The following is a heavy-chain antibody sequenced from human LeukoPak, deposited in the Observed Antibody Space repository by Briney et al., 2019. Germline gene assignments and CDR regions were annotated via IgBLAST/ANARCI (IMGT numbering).Heavy chain of an antibody. V-gene: IGHV3-7*01. CDR2: IKQDGSEK. Sequence: GGSLRLSCAASGFTFSSYWMSWVRQAPGKGLEWVANIKQDGSEKYYVDSVKGRFTISRDNAKNSLYLQMNSLRAEDTAVYYCARRLGGSYSGWFDPWGQGTLVTVSS. J-gene: IGHJ5*02. CDR3: ARRLGGSYSGWFDP. D-gene: IGHD1-26*01. CDR1: GFTFSSYW.